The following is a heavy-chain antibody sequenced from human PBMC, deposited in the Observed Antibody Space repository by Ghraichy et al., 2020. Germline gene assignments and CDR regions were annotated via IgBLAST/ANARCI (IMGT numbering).Heavy chain of an antibody. D-gene: IGHD4-17*01. Sequence: GESLNISCKGSGYSLTSYWIGWVPQMPGKGLEWMGIIFPGDSDTRYSPSFPGQITISADKSISTAYLQGSSLKASATAMYYCARFPPTVTTGRSYYYYYYMDVWGKGTTVTVSS. CDR3: ARFPPTVTTGRSYYYYYYMDV. J-gene: IGHJ6*03. V-gene: IGHV5-51*01. CDR2: IFPGDSDT. CDR1: GYSLTSYW.